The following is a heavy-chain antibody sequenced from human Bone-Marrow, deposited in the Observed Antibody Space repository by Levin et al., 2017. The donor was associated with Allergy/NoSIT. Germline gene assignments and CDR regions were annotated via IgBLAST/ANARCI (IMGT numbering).Heavy chain of an antibody. V-gene: IGHV4-31*03. J-gene: IGHJ6*02. Sequence: SETLSLTCTVSGASIRSSGYYWTWIRQHPGKGLEWIGNVYYTGSTYYNPSLQSRLTISVDTSKNQFSVKLTSVTAADTAVYYCARDRAGERYYYGMDVWGPGTTVSVSS. D-gene: IGHD6-19*01. CDR1: GASIRSSGYY. CDR2: VYYTGST. CDR3: ARDRAGERYYYGMDV.